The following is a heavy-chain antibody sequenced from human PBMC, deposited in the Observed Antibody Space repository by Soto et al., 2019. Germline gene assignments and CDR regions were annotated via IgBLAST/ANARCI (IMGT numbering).Heavy chain of an antibody. V-gene: IGHV5-51*07. J-gene: IGHJ3*02. CDR3: ERRKQQMVIPHAFDI. Sequence: GESLTISGKGSGYSFTSYWSGSLHQMPGKGLEWMGIIYPGDSDTRYSPSFQGQVTISADKSISTDYLRWSSLKASDTAMYYCERRKQQMVIPHAFDIWGEGTMVTVSS. D-gene: IGHD6-13*01. CDR1: GYSFTSYW. CDR2: IYPGDSDT.